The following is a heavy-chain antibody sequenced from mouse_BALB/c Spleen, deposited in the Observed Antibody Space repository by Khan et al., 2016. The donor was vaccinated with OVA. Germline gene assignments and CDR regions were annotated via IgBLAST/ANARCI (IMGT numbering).Heavy chain of an antibody. CDR1: GYTFTNYV. CDR3: ARGNWQSYYFDY. J-gene: IGHJ2*01. CDR2: INPYNGGT. Sequence: MQLEESGPELVKPGASVKMSSKASGYTFTNYVLHWVKQKPGQGLEWIGYINPYNGGTKYNEKFKGKATLASDKSSITAYIDLSSLTSEDSAVYYCARGNWQSYYFDYWGQGTTLTLSS. V-gene: IGHV1S136*01. D-gene: IGHD4-1*01.